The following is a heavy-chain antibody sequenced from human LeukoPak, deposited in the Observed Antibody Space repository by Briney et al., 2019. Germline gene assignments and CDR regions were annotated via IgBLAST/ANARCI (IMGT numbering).Heavy chain of an antibody. V-gene: IGHV1-18*01. CDR3: ARDSPQLGLDY. Sequence: GASVKVSCKASGYTFSNYAMNWVRQVPGQGLEWMGWISAYTGNTNYAQNLQGRVTMTRDTSISTAYMELSRLRSDDTAVYYCARDSPQLGLDYWGQGTLVTVSS. CDR2: ISAYTGNT. CDR1: GYTFSNYA. J-gene: IGHJ4*02. D-gene: IGHD6-6*01.